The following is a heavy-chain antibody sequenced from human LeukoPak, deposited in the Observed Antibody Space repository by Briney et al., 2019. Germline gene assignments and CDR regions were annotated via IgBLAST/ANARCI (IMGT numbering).Heavy chain of an antibody. CDR1: GYTFTGDY. V-gene: IGHV1-2*02. Sequence: ASVKVSCKASGYTFTGDYIHWVRQAPGQGLEWMGWINPNSGGTNYAQKFQGRVTMTRDTSISTVCMELSRLRSDDTAVYYCARDSGGGYYYDSSGYYAEYFQHWGQGTLVTVSS. CDR2: INPNSGGT. CDR3: ARDSGGGYYYDSSGYYAEYFQH. D-gene: IGHD3-22*01. J-gene: IGHJ1*01.